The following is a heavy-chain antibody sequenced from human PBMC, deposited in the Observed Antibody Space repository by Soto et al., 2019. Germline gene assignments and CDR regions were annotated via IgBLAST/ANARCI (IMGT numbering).Heavy chain of an antibody. CDR1: GDAINSRSYY. D-gene: IGHD3-10*01. CDR2: LYYSGRT. Sequence: PPETLSLTCPVTGDAINSRSYYRGCIRQPPGKGLEWIGSLYYSGRTYDSPSLRSRVSMSIDTSNEQFALKRKPVTAADTALYFCARKRSSGVTQAYFVLGGPGSVVTGPS. J-gene: IGHJ1*01. V-gene: IGHV4-39*01. CDR3: ARKRSSGVTQAYFVL.